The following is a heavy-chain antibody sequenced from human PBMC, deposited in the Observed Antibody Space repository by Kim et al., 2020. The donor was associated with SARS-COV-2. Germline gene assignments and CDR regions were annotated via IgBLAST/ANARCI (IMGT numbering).Heavy chain of an antibody. CDR1: GFTFSSYA. CDR3: AKGPDITRVRGVIITPYYFDY. J-gene: IGHJ4*02. D-gene: IGHD3-10*01. Sequence: GGSLRLSCAASGFTFSSYAMSWVRQAPGKGLEWVAAISGSGGSTYYADSVKGRFTISRDNSKNTLYLQMNSLRAEDTAVYYCAKGPDITRVRGVIITPYYFDYWGQGTLVTVSS. V-gene: IGHV3-23*01. CDR2: ISGSGGST.